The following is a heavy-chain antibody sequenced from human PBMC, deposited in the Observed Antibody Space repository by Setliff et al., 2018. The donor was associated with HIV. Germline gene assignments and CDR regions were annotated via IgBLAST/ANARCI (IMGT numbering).Heavy chain of an antibody. V-gene: IGHV4-61*09. CDR2: IYTSGST. CDR1: GGSISSGSYY. J-gene: IGHJ6*03. Sequence: SETLSLTCTVSGGSISSGSYYWSWIRQPAGKGLEWIGHIYTSGSTNYNPSLKSRVTISVDTSKNHFSLKLTFVTAADTAVYYCARAGAIPSWAVSGLSYYYYMDVWGKGTTVTVSS. D-gene: IGHD6-19*01. CDR3: ARAGAIPSWAVSGLSYYYYMDV.